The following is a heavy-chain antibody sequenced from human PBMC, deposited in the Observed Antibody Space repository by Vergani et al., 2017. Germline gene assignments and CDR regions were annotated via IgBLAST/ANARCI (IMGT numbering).Heavy chain of an antibody. V-gene: IGHV4-39*01. CDR3: ARTESFILRYFHWAL. CDR1: GGSITSSSYY. D-gene: IGHD3-9*01. Sequence: QLHLQESGPGLVKPSETLSLTCTVSGGSITSSSYYWGWIPQPPGKGLEWIGNIYHSGGAYYNPSLKGRVTISVDTSKNQFSLEVTSVTAADTEIYFCARTESFILRYFHWALWGQGTLVTVSS. J-gene: IGHJ4*02. CDR2: IYHSGGA.